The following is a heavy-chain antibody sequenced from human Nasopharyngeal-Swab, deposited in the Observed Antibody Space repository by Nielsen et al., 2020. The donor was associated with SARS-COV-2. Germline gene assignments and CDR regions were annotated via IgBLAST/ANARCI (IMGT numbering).Heavy chain of an antibody. Sequence: GGSLRLSCAASGFSFGTYSMNWVRQAPGEGLEWVSYISSSRSIIYYADSVKGRFTISRDNAKTSLYLQMNSLRDEDTAVYYCASGFSDSSGYQGSYFYYWGQGTLVTVSS. CDR1: GFSFGTYS. D-gene: IGHD3-22*01. CDR3: ASGFSDSSGYQGSYFYY. J-gene: IGHJ4*02. CDR2: ISSSRSII. V-gene: IGHV3-48*02.